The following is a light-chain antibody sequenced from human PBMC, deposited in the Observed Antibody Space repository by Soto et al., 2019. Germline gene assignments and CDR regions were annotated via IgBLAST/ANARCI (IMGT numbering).Light chain of an antibody. CDR1: QSIDNF. J-gene: IGKJ2*01. V-gene: IGKV1-39*01. Sequence: DIQMTQSPSSLSASVGDRVSITCRPSQSIDNFLNWYQQKPGKAPNLRIYAASSLQSGVSSRLSGSGSGTDFTLTISSLQPGDSETYYRQQRYSLPYTFGQGTKVDI. CDR3: QQRYSLPYT. CDR2: AAS.